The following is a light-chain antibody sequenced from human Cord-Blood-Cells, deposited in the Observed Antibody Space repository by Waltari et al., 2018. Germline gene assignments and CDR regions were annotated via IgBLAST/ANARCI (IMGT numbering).Light chain of an antibody. Sequence: DIQMTQSPSSLSASVGGRVTITCRASQSISSYLNWYQQKPGKAPKLLIYAASSLQSGVPSRFSGSGSGTDFTLTINSLQPEDFATYYCQQSYSTPRTFGQGTKVEIK. CDR3: QQSYSTPRT. J-gene: IGKJ1*01. V-gene: IGKV1-39*01. CDR2: AAS. CDR1: QSISSY.